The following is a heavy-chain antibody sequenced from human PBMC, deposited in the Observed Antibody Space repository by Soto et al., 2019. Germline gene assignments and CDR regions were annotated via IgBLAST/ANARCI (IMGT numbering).Heavy chain of an antibody. CDR3: TTDRGSYYYYYGMDV. J-gene: IGHJ6*02. D-gene: IGHD3-16*01. Sequence: GGSLRLSCAASGFTFSNAWMNWVRQAPGKGLEWVGRIKSKTDGGTTDYAAPVKGRFTISRDDSKNTLYLQMNSLKTEDTAVYYCTTDRGSYYYYYGMDVWGQGTTVTVSS. CDR2: IKSKTDGGTT. V-gene: IGHV3-15*07. CDR1: GFTFSNAW.